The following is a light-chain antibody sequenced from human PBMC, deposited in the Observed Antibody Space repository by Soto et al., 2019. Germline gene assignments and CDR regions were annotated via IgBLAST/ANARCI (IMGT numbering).Light chain of an antibody. CDR1: QSVSSY. V-gene: IGKV3-11*01. CDR2: DAS. Sequence: EIVLTQSPATLSLSPGERATLSCRASQSVSSYLAWYQQKPGQAPRLLIYDASNRATGIPARFSGSGSRTDFTHSISSLEPEDFAVYYCQQRSNWRRTFGGGTKVEIK. J-gene: IGKJ4*01. CDR3: QQRSNWRRT.